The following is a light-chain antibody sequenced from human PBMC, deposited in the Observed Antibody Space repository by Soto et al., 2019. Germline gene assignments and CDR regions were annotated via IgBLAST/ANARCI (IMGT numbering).Light chain of an antibody. CDR2: GAS. V-gene: IGKV3-20*01. CDR1: QSVSSSSY. J-gene: IGKJ2*01. Sequence: EIVLTQSPGTLSLSPGDRATLSCRASQSVSSSSYLAWYQQKPGQAPRLLIYGASSRATGIPDRFSGSGSGTDFTLTISRLEPEDFAVYYCQQYGSSPSYTFGQGTKLEIK. CDR3: QQYGSSPSYT.